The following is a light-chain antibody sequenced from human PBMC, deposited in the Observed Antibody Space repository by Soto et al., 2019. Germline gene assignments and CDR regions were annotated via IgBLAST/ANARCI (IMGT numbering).Light chain of an antibody. CDR3: ATWDDSLNGPV. V-gene: IGLV1-44*01. CDR1: NSNIGSYF. Sequence: QSVLSQPPSASGTPGQRVTISCSGSNSNIGSYFVNWYQQLPGTAPKLLVYNNHQRPSGVPDRFSASKSGTSASLAIGGLQSEDEADYYCATWDDSLNGPVFGGGTKLTVL. CDR2: NNH. J-gene: IGLJ3*02.